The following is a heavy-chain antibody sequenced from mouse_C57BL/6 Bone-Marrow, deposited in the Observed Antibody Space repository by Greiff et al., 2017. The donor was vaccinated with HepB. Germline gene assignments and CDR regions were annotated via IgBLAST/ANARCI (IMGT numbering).Heavy chain of an antibody. Sequence: QVQLKESGAELVRPGASVTLSCKASGYTFTDYEMHWVKQTPVHGLEWIGAIDPETGGTAYNQKFKGKAILTADKSSSTAYMELRSLTSDDSAVYYCSYYYGSSPFAYWGQGTLVTVSA. D-gene: IGHD1-1*01. CDR3: SYYYGSSPFAY. CDR2: IDPETGGT. V-gene: IGHV1-15*01. J-gene: IGHJ3*01. CDR1: GYTFTDYE.